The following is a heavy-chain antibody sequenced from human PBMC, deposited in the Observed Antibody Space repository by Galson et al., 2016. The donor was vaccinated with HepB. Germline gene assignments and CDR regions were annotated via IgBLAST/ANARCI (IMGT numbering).Heavy chain of an antibody. CDR1: GFNFNTYT. V-gene: IGHV3-21*01. Sequence: SLRLSCAASGFNFNTYTMNWARQAPGKGLEWISYISSSSAYVDYAESVKGRFTISRENGKNSLYLQMNSLRAEDTAVYYCARDRSRFSSGYYTGARDVFAIWGQGTVVTVSS. CDR2: ISSSSAYV. D-gene: IGHD3-3*01. J-gene: IGHJ3*02. CDR3: ARDRSRFSSGYYTGARDVFAI.